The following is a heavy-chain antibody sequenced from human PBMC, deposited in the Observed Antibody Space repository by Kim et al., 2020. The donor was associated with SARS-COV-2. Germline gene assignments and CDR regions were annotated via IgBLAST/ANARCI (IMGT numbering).Heavy chain of an antibody. Sequence: ASVKVSCKASGYTFVTQSINWVRQAPGQGLEWMGWITPYNGNTNYAQTYVGRVTMTTDTSTRTAYMELGSLRSDDTAVYYCARGSITVLRGLIANLDYWGQGTLVTVSS. CDR1: GYTFVTQS. CDR3: ARGSITVLRGLIANLDY. J-gene: IGHJ4*02. D-gene: IGHD3-10*01. CDR2: ITPYNGNT. V-gene: IGHV1-18*01.